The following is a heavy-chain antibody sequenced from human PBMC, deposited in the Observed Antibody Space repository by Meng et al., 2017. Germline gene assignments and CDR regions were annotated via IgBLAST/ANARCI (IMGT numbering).Heavy chain of an antibody. Sequence: GESLKISCAASGFSFSTYAMSWVRQAPGKGLEWVSVVSNSGDSTYYADSVKGRFTISRDNSKNTLYLQMNSLRVDDTAMYYCARQPVGADDYWGQGTLVTVSS. V-gene: IGHV3-23*01. J-gene: IGHJ4*02. D-gene: IGHD1-26*01. CDR2: VSNSGDST. CDR1: GFSFSTYA. CDR3: ARQPVGADDY.